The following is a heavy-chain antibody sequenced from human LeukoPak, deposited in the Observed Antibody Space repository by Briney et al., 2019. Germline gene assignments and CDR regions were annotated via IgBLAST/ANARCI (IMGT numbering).Heavy chain of an antibody. V-gene: IGHV3-7*01. CDR3: AREWMGYYYMDV. J-gene: IGHJ6*03. CDR2: IKQDGSEE. Sequence: GGSLRLSCAASGFTFNSYSMHWVRQAPGKGLEWVANIKQDGSEENYVDSVKGRFTISRDNAKNSLYLQMNSLRAEDTALYYCAREWMGYYYMDVWGKGTTVTVSS. CDR1: GFTFNSYS. D-gene: IGHD2-2*03.